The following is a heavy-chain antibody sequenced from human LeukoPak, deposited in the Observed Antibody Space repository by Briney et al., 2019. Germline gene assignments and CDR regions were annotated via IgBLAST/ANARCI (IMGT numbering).Heavy chain of an antibody. CDR1: DGSVNNYY. D-gene: IGHD3-3*01. J-gene: IGHJ3*02. V-gene: IGHV4-59*02. CDR3: ARRHYALQDAFDI. Sequence: SETLSLTCSVSDGSVNNYYWNWIRQPPGKGLEWIGYIYNSGITNYNPSLKSRVTISTGTSKNQLSLELSSVSAADTAVYYCARRHYALQDAFDIWGPGTMVTVSS. CDR2: IYNSGIT.